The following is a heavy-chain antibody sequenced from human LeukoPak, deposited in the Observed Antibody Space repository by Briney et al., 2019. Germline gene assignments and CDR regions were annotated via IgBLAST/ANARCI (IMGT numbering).Heavy chain of an antibody. CDR3: ARADYDILTGYYLCDY. CDR1: GGSLSSYY. V-gene: IGHV4-59*01. J-gene: IGHJ4*02. D-gene: IGHD3-9*01. CDR2: IYYSGRT. Sequence: SQTLSLTCTVSGGSLSSYYWSWIRQPPRHGLEWIGYIYYSGRTNYNPSLKTRVTISVDTSKNQFSLKLSSVTAADTAVYYCARADYDILTGYYLCDYWGQGTLVTVSS.